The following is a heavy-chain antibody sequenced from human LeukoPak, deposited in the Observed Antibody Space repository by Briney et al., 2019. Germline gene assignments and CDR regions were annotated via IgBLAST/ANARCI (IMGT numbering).Heavy chain of an antibody. CDR2: IYYRSKWYN. D-gene: IGHD6-6*01. Sequence: SQTLSLTCAISGDSVSSNSAAWNWIRQSPSRGLEWLGRIYYRSKWYNDYAVSVKSRITINPDTSKNQFSLQLNSVTPEDTAVYYCAREGSPARGSIAARRGWFDPWGQGTLVTVSS. CDR3: AREGSPARGSIAARRGWFDP. J-gene: IGHJ5*02. CDR1: GDSVSSNSAA. V-gene: IGHV6-1*01.